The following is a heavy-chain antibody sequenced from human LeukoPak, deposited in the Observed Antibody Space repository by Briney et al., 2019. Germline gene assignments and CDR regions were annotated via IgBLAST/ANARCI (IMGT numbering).Heavy chain of an antibody. V-gene: IGHV1-2*06. Sequence: ASVKVSCKASGYTFTGYYMHWVRQAPGQGLEWKGRINPNSGGTNYAQKFQGRVTMTRDTSISTAYMELSRLRSDDTAVYYCARGSSGWYLPSDSWGQGTLVTVSS. CDR1: GYTFTGYY. J-gene: IGHJ4*02. D-gene: IGHD6-19*01. CDR3: ARGSSGWYLPSDS. CDR2: INPNSGGT.